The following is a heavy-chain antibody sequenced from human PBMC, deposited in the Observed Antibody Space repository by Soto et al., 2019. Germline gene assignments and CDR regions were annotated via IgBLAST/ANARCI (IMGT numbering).Heavy chain of an antibody. Sequence: PSETLSLTCTVSGGSISSYYWSWIRQPPGKGLEWIGYIYYSGSTNYNPSLKSRVTISVDTSKNQFSLKLSSVTVADTAVYYCARLSPDIVATINRFVYFDYWGQGTLVTVSS. CDR1: GGSISSYY. V-gene: IGHV4-59*01. J-gene: IGHJ4*02. CDR3: ARLSPDIVATINRFVYFDY. CDR2: IYYSGST. D-gene: IGHD5-12*01.